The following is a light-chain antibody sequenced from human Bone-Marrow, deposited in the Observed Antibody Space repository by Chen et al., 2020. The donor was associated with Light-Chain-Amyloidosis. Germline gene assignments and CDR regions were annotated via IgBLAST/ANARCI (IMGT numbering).Light chain of an antibody. CDR1: QGSSSW. V-gene: IGKV1-12*01. Sequence: DIQMTQSPSSVSASVGDRVPNTCRSSQGSSSWLAWYQQKPGKAPKLLFYAASSLQSGVPLRFSGCVSGKVFTLTISSLPPEDFATYYCQQANSNPFAFGPGTKVDIK. CDR3: QQANSNPFA. CDR2: AAS. J-gene: IGKJ3*01.